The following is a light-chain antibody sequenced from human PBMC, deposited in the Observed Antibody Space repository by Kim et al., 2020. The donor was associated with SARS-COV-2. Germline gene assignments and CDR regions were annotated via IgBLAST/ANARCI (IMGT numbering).Light chain of an antibody. Sequence: DIQMTQSPSSLSASVGDRVTITCRASQSISSYLNWYQQKPGKAPKLLIYAASNLQSGVPSRFSGSGSGTDFTLTISSLQPEDFATYYCQQSYGTPFTFGPGTKLEI. CDR3: QQSYGTPFT. CDR1: QSISSY. J-gene: IGKJ3*01. V-gene: IGKV1-39*01. CDR2: AAS.